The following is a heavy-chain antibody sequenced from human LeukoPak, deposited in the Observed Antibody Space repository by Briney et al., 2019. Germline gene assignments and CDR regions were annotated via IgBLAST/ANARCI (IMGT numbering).Heavy chain of an antibody. CDR2: ISGSGGST. CDR3: AKVGDSSGYYSGLDY. Sequence: GGSPRLSCAASGFTFSSYAMSWVRQAPGKGLEWVSAISGSGGSTYYADSVKGRFTISRDNSKNTLYLQMNSLRAEDTAVYYCAKVGDSSGYYSGLDYWGQGTLVTVSS. D-gene: IGHD3-22*01. V-gene: IGHV3-23*01. CDR1: GFTFSSYA. J-gene: IGHJ4*02.